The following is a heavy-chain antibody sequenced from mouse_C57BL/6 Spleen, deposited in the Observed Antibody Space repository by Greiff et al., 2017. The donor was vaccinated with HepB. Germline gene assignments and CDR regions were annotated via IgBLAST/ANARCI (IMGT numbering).Heavy chain of an antibody. Sequence: QVQLQQPGTELVKPGASGYTFTSYWMHWVKQRPGQGLEWSGNINPSNGGTNYNEKFKSKATLTVDKYSSTASMQLSSLTSEDSAVYYCAREEELGGNYFDCWGKGTTLTVSS. CDR3: AREEELGGNYFDC. CDR1: GYTFTSYW. V-gene: IGHV1-53*01. CDR2: INPSNGGT. D-gene: IGHD3-3*01. J-gene: IGHJ2*01.